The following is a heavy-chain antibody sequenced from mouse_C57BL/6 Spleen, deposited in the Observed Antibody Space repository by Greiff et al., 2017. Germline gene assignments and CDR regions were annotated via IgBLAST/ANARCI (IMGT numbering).Heavy chain of an antibody. Sequence: EVQLQQSGPELVKPGASVKMSCKASGYTFTDYNMHWVKQSHGKSLEWIGYINPNNGGTSYNQKFKGKATLTVNKSSSTAYMELRSLTSEESAVYYCAREGYDYDYYFDYWGQGTTLTVSS. V-gene: IGHV1-22*01. CDR1: GYTFTDYN. D-gene: IGHD2-4*01. J-gene: IGHJ2*01. CDR2: INPNNGGT. CDR3: AREGYDYDYYFDY.